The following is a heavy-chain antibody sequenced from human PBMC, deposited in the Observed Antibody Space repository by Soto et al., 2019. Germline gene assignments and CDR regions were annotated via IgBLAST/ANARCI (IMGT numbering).Heavy chain of an antibody. CDR3: ARGATVTQYDY. V-gene: IGHV4-61*01. CDR1: GVSVSSGSFY. Sequence: ETLSLTCTVSGVSVSSGSFYWAWIRQPPGEGLEWIGFGSYSGTTNYKPSLKSRVTISVDTSRSQISLKVSSLTAADTAVYYCARGATVTQYDYWGQGTLVTVSS. D-gene: IGHD4-17*01. J-gene: IGHJ4*02. CDR2: GSYSGTT.